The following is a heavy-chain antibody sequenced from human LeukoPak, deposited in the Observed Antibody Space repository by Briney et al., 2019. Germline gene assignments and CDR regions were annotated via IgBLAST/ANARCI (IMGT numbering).Heavy chain of an antibody. J-gene: IGHJ4*02. V-gene: IGHV3-15*01. Sequence: PGGSLRLSCAASGLTLSNAWMGWVRQAPGKGLEWVARIKSKNDGGTTDYTAPVKGSFTISRDESRNMLFLQTNSLKTEDTAVYHCATDAWYGDYDSWGQGTRVTVSS. D-gene: IGHD4-17*01. CDR3: ATDAWYGDYDS. CDR2: IKSKNDGGTT. CDR1: GLTLSNAW.